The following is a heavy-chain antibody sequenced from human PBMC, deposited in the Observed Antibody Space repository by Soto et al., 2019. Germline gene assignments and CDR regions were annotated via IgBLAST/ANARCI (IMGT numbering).Heavy chain of an antibody. CDR1: GYTFTGYY. J-gene: IGHJ6*02. CDR3: ARDLITIFGVVIYTPNGMDV. V-gene: IGHV1-2*02. Sequence: ASVKVSCKASGYTFTGYYMHWVRQAPGQGLEWMGWINPNSGGTNYAQKFQGRVTMTRDTSISTAYMELSRLRSDDTAVYYCARDLITIFGVVIYTPNGMDVSGQWTTVTVSS. D-gene: IGHD3-3*01. CDR2: INPNSGGT.